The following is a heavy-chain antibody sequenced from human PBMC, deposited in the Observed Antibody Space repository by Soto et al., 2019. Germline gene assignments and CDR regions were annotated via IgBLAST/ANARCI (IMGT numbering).Heavy chain of an antibody. V-gene: IGHV3-33*01. D-gene: IGHD5-12*01. CDR3: ARWNLAGPTIDAFDL. J-gene: IGHJ3*01. CDR1: GFTFSRNG. CDR2: IWYHGNKE. Sequence: QEQLVESGGGVVQPGRSLRLSCAASGFTFSRNGMHWIRQAPGKGLEWVAIIWYHGNKENYADSVRGRFTISRDNSKNTVYLQMDSLRVEDTAEYYCARWNLAGPTIDAFDLWGQGTLVTVSS.